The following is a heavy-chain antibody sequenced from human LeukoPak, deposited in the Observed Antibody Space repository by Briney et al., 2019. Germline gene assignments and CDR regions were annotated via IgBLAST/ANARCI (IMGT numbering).Heavy chain of an antibody. Sequence: SETLSLTCTVSGGSISSYYWSWIRQPPGKGLEWIGEINHSGSTNYNPSLKSRVTISVDTSKNQFSLKLSSVTAADTAVYYCARDSSTDILTGYYKGCFDYWGQGTLVTVSS. D-gene: IGHD3-9*01. CDR3: ARDSSTDILTGYYKGCFDY. V-gene: IGHV4-34*01. CDR1: GGSISSYY. CDR2: INHSGST. J-gene: IGHJ4*02.